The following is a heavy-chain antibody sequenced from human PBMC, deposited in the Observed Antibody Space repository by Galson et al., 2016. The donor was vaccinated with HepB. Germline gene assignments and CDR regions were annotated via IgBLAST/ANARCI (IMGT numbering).Heavy chain of an antibody. V-gene: IGHV3-30*04. Sequence: SLRLSCAASGFTFSSYAMHWVRQAPGKGLEWVAVLSYDGHTKFYADSVKGRFTISRDNSKNTVDLQMNSLTADDTALYYCARDVQQGYYGSGTAVDYWGQGTLVTVSS. D-gene: IGHD3-10*01. J-gene: IGHJ4*02. CDR2: LSYDGHTK. CDR3: ARDVQQGYYGSGTAVDY. CDR1: GFTFSSYA.